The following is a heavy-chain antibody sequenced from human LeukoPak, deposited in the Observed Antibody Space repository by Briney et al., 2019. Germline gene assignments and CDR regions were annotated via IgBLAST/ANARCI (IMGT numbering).Heavy chain of an antibody. D-gene: IGHD3-3*01. V-gene: IGHV4-59*08. Sequence: SETLSLTCTVSGGSMNSYYWSWIRQPPGKGLEWIGYIYYSGSTNYNPSLKSRVTISVDTSKNQFSLKMNSVTAADTAVFYCARVASGYDVFDIWGQGTMVTVSS. J-gene: IGHJ3*02. CDR1: GGSMNSYY. CDR2: IYYSGST. CDR3: ARVASGYDVFDI.